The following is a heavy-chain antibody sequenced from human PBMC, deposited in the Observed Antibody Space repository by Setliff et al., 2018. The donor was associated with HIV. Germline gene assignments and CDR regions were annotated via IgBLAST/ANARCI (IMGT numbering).Heavy chain of an antibody. CDR2: IYYSGST. D-gene: IGHD3-3*01. CDR3: ARDRKSLGYNFWSGFRPDAAFDI. Sequence: NTSETLSLTCTVSGGSISSYYWSWIRQPPGKGLEWIGYIYYSGSTNYNPSLKSRVTISVDTSKNQFSLKLSSVTAADTAVYYCARDRKSLGYNFWSGFRPDAAFDIWGQGTMVTVSS. J-gene: IGHJ3*02. V-gene: IGHV4-59*01. CDR1: GGSISSYY.